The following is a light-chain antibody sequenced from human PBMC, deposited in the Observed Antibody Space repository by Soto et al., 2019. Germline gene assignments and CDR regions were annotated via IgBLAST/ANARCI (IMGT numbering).Light chain of an antibody. CDR2: GAS. J-gene: IGKJ1*01. V-gene: IGKV3-20*01. CDR1: QSIATSQ. CDR3: QQFAASPRT. Sequence: EIVLTQSPGTLSLSPGERATLFYRASQSIATSQLAWYQQKPGQAPRLLIGASTRATGIPDRFSDSGSGTDFTLTISRLEPEDFAVYYCQQFAASPRTCGQGTTVEIK.